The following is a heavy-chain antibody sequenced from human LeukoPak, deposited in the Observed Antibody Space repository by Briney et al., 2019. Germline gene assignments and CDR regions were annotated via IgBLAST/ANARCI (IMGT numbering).Heavy chain of an antibody. CDR3: ARPYSSDWYGWFDP. D-gene: IGHD6-13*01. V-gene: IGHV3-7*04. CDR2: IKQDGSEK. CDR1: GFTFSSYW. J-gene: IGHJ5*02. Sequence: GGSLRLSCAASGFTFSSYWMSWVRQAPGKGLEWVANIKQDGSEKYYVDSVKGRFTISRDNAKNSLYLQMNSLRAEDTAVYYCARPYSSDWYGWFDPWGQGTLVTVSS.